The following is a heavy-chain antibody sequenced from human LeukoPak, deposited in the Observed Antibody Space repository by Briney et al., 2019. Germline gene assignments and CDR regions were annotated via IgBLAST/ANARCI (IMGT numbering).Heavy chain of an antibody. Sequence: ASVKVSCKASGYTFTSYYIHWVRQAPGQGLEWMGVINSSSSSTTYAQKFQGRATMTRDMSTTTVYMHLSSLRSEDTAVYYCARQTVGSLDYWGQGTLVTVSS. CDR2: INSSSSST. V-gene: IGHV1-46*01. CDR3: ARQTVGSLDY. J-gene: IGHJ4*02. D-gene: IGHD4-23*01. CDR1: GYTFTSYY.